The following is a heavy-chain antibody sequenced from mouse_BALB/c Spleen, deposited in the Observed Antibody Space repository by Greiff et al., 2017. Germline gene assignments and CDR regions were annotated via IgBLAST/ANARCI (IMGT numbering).Heavy chain of an antibody. CDR1: GYSFTGYF. CDR2: INPYNGDT. V-gene: IGHV1-37*01. D-gene: IGHD2-4*01. Sequence: DVKLVESGPELVKPGASVKISCKASGYSFTGYFMNWVKQSHGKSLEWIGRINPYNGDTFYNQKFKGKATLTVDKSSSTAHMELLSLTSEDSAVYYCGRSRYDYAAWFAYWGQGTLVTVSA. J-gene: IGHJ3*01. CDR3: GRSRYDYAAWFAY.